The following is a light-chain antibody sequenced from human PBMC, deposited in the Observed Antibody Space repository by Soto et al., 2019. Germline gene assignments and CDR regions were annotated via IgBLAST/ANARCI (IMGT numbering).Light chain of an antibody. CDR2: VNSDGSH. J-gene: IGLJ1*01. Sequence: QLVLTQSPSASASLGASVKLTCTLSSGHSNYAIAWHQQQPEKGPRYLMKVNSDGSHSKGDGIPDRFSGSSSGAEHFLTISSLQSEDEADYYCQTWGTGIRVFGTGTKLTVL. V-gene: IGLV4-69*01. CDR3: QTWGTGIRV. CDR1: SGHSNYA.